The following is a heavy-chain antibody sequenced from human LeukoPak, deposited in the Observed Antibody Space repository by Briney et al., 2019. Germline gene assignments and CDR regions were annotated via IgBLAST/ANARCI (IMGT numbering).Heavy chain of an antibody. CDR2: IKSRTDGGTT. D-gene: IGHD2-2*02. CDR3: TTVYCSSTSCYSPRMDV. CDR1: GFIFSNGW. Sequence: GGSLRLSCAASGFIFSNGWMSWVRQAPGKGLEWVGRIKSRTDGGTTDYAAPVKGRFIISRDDSKNTLYLQMNSLKTEDTAVYYCTTVYCSSTSCYSPRMDVWGKGTTVTVSS. J-gene: IGHJ6*04. V-gene: IGHV3-15*01.